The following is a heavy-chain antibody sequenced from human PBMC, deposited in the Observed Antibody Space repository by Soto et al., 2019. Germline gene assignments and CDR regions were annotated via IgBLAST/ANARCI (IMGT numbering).Heavy chain of an antibody. Sequence: QVQLVESGGGVVQPGRSLRLSCAASGFSLSSYGMHWVRQAPGKGLEWVAVIGFDGNNDYYADSVKGRFTVSRDNSRNILVLQMNSLRVEDTAVYYWAREIGDSSTWPSYWGQGTLVTVSS. V-gene: IGHV3-33*01. D-gene: IGHD6-13*01. J-gene: IGHJ4*02. CDR1: GFSLSSYG. CDR3: AREIGDSSTWPSY. CDR2: IGFDGNND.